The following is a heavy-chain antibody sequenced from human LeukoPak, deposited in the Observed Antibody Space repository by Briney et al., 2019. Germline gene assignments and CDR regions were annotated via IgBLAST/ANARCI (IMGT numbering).Heavy chain of an antibody. D-gene: IGHD3-22*01. J-gene: IGHJ4*02. CDR1: GFTFSTYG. CDR3: ARNYYDSSGYYLLYFDY. CDR2: ISYDGSNK. V-gene: IGHV3-30*03. Sequence: GRSLRLSCAASGFTFSTYGMHWVRQAPGKGLEWVAVISYDGSNKYYGDSVKGRFTISRDNSKNTLFLQMKSLRAEDTAVYYCARNYYDSSGYYLLYFDYWGQGTLVTVSS.